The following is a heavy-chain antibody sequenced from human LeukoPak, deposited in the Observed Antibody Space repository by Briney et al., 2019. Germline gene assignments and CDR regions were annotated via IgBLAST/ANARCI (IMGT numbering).Heavy chain of an antibody. CDR3: TRDRKGDYDLADY. V-gene: IGHV1-2*06. CDR2: INPDGGGT. J-gene: IGHJ4*02. Sequence: ASVKVSCKASGYTFTDYHIHWVRQAPGQGLEWMGRINPDGGGTNDVQKFQGRVTMTRDTSINTVYMELSRLTSDDTAVYYCTRDRKGDYDLADYWGQGTLVTVSS. CDR1: GYTFTDYH. D-gene: IGHD4-17*01.